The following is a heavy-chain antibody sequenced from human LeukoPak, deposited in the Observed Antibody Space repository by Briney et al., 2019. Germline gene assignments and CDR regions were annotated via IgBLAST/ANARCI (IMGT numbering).Heavy chain of an antibody. V-gene: IGHV4-30-4*01. CDR3: ARGAASIVGAMLDY. CDR2: IYYSGST. D-gene: IGHD1-26*01. J-gene: IGHJ4*02. CDR1: GGSISSGDYY. Sequence: PSQTLSLTCTVSGGSISSGDYYWSWIRQPPGKGLEWIGYIYYSGSTYYNPSLKSRVTISVDTSKNQFSLKLSSVTAADTAVYYCARGAASIVGAMLDYWGQGTLVTVSS.